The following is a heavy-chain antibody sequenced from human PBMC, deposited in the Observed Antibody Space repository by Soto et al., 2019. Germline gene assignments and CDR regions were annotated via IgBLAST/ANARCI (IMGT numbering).Heavy chain of an antibody. CDR1: GFTFSIYA. D-gene: IGHD3-10*01. J-gene: IGHJ6*02. Sequence: PGGSLRLSCAASGFTFSIYAMSWVRHAPGKGLEWVSAISGSGGSTYYADSVKGRFTISRDNSKNTLYLQMNSLRAEDTAVYYCAKDLVVRGAVYYYYYGMDVWGQGTTVTVSS. CDR3: AKDLVVRGAVYYYYYGMDV. CDR2: ISGSGGST. V-gene: IGHV3-23*01.